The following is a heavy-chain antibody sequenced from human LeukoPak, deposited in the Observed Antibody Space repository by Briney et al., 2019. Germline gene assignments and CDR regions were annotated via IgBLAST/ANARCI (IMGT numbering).Heavy chain of an antibody. Sequence: SVKVSCKASGGTFSSYAVSWVRQAPGQGLEWMGGIIPIFGTANYAQKFQGRVTITTDESTSTAYMELSSLRSEDTAVYYCAGSARYYYGSGSYYPPLYYFDYWGQGTLVTVSS. CDR1: GGTFSSYA. CDR3: AGSARYYYGSGSYYPPLYYFDY. D-gene: IGHD3-10*01. V-gene: IGHV1-69*05. J-gene: IGHJ4*02. CDR2: IIPIFGTA.